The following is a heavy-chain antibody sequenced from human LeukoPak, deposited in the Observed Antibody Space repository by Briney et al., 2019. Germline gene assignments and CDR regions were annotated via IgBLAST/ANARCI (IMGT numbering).Heavy chain of an antibody. Sequence: PGGSLRLSCAASGFTVSSTFMSWVRQAPGKGLEWVSVIYSGGSTYYPDSAKARFTISRDNSKNTLYLQMNSLRAEDTAVYYCASLIEQWLVQDYWGQGTLVTVSS. CDR3: ASLIEQWLVQDY. CDR2: IYSGGST. CDR1: GFTVSSTF. V-gene: IGHV3-66*01. J-gene: IGHJ4*02. D-gene: IGHD6-19*01.